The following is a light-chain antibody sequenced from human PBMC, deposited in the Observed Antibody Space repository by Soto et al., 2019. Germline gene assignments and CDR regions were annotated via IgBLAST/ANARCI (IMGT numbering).Light chain of an antibody. J-gene: IGKJ4*01. V-gene: IGKV1-13*02. CDR1: QDIGSA. CDR2: DAS. CDR3: QQFNGFPLT. Sequence: IQLTQSPSSRSASVGDRVTITCRAGQDIGSALAWYQQRPGKAPKLLLYDASNLEAGVPSRFSGSGSGTDFTLTITSLRLEDFATYYCQQFNGFPLTFGGGTKVQIK.